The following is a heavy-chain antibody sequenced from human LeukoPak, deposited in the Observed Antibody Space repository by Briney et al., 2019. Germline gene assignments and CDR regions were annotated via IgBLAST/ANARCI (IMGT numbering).Heavy chain of an antibody. J-gene: IGHJ4*02. CDR2: ISGSGDTI. CDR3: AKAAHSNCDYHLDY. D-gene: IGHD5-12*01. Sequence: PGGSLRLSCAASGFTFSNYGMHWVRQAPGKGLEWVSAISGSGDTIYYVDSVKGRFTISRDNSKNTLYLQMNSLRAEDTAIYYCAKAAHSNCDYHLDYWGRGTLVTVSS. CDR1: GFTFSNYG. V-gene: IGHV3-23*01.